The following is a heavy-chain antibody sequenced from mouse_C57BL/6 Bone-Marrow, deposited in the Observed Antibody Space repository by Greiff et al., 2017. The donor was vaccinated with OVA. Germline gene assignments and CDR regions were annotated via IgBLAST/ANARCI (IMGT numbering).Heavy chain of an antibody. V-gene: IGHV2-2*01. Sequence: VKLVESGPGLVQPSQSLSITCTVSGFSLTSYGVHWVRQSPGKGLEWLGVIWSGGSTDYNAAFISRLSISKDNSKSQVFFKMNSLQADDTAIYYCARNTYYSNYVPFAYWGQGTLVTVSA. CDR1: GFSLTSYG. CDR2: IWSGGST. D-gene: IGHD2-5*01. CDR3: ARNTYYSNYVPFAY. J-gene: IGHJ3*01.